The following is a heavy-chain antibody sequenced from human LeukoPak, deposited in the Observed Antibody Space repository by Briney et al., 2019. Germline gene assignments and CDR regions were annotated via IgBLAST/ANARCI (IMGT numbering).Heavy chain of an antibody. V-gene: IGHV4-39*07. CDR3: ARLGYCSGGSCYSSAFDI. D-gene: IGHD2-15*01. J-gene: IGHJ3*02. CDR2: LYYSGST. Sequence: SETLSLTCTVSGGSISSYYWGWIRQPPGKGLEWIGSLYYSGSTYYNPSLKSRVTISVDTSKNQFSLKLSSVTAADTAVYYCARLGYCSGGSCYSSAFDIWGQGTMVTVSS. CDR1: GGSISSYY.